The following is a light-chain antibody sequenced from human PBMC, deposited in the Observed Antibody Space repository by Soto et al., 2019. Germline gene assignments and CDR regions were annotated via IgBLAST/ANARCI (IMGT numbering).Light chain of an antibody. CDR2: DTS. V-gene: IGKV3-15*01. Sequence: IMLTQSPATLSVSPGERATLSCRASQGISGTLAWYQQKPGQAPRLLIYDTSTRATGVPSRFSGSGSGTEFTLTISSLQAEDFATYYCQQCYNFPFTFGPGTKVDIK. CDR1: QGISGT. J-gene: IGKJ3*01. CDR3: QQCYNFPFT.